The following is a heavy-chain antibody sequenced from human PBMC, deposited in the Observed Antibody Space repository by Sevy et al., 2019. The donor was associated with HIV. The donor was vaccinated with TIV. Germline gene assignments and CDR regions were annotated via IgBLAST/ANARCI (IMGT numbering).Heavy chain of an antibody. D-gene: IGHD2-21*02. V-gene: IGHV4-4*07. Sequence: SETLSLTCTVSGGSITSYYWSWIWQPAGKGLEWIGRIFTSGSTNYNPSLKSRVTMSVDTSKNQFSLKLGSVTAADTAVYYCARDWGGVTAGYFDPWGQGTLVTVSS. CDR1: GGSITSYY. J-gene: IGHJ5*02. CDR2: IFTSGST. CDR3: ARDWGGVTAGYFDP.